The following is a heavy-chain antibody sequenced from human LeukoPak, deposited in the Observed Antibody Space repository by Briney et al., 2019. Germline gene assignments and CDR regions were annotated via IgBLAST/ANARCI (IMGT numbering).Heavy chain of an antibody. CDR3: AKDATLVGDQYFDY. D-gene: IGHD3-10*01. J-gene: IGHJ4*02. CDR2: TSYDGSTK. V-gene: IGHV3-30*18. Sequence: HAGRSLRLSCAASGFTFSSHGMHWVRQAPGKGLEWVAVTSYDGSTKYYADSAKGRFNISRDNSKNTLYLQMNSRRVDDTAVYYCAKDATLVGDQYFDYWGQGTLVIVSS. CDR1: GFTFSSHG.